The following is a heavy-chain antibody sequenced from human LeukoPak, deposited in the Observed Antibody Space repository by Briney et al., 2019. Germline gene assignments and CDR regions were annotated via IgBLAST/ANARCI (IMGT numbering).Heavy chain of an antibody. J-gene: IGHJ5*02. CDR1: GVSISSYY. CDR2: IYYSGST. V-gene: IGHV4-59*01. Sequence: PSETLSLTCTVSGVSISSYYWSWLRQPPGKGLEWVGYIYYSGSTNYNPSLKSRVTISVDTSKNQFSLKLSSVTAADTAVYYCAREGGDLTGTTLWFDPWGQGTLVTVSS. CDR3: AREGGDLTGTTLWFDP. D-gene: IGHD1-20*01.